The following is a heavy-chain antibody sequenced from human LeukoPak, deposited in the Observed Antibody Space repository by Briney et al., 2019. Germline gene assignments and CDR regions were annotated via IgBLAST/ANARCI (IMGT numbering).Heavy chain of an antibody. Sequence: GGSLRLSCAVSGFTFSYYGMHWVRQAPGKGLEWVAFIRYDGNDKFYADSVKGRFTISRDNSKNTLYLQMNSLRADDTAVYYCAKRRGLELTYYYHMDVWGKGTTVTVSS. D-gene: IGHD1-7*01. CDR3: AKRRGLELTYYYHMDV. CDR1: GFTFSYYG. CDR2: IRYDGNDK. V-gene: IGHV3-30*02. J-gene: IGHJ6*03.